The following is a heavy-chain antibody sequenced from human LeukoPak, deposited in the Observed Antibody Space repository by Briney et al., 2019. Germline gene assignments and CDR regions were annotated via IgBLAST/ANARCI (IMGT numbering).Heavy chain of an antibody. CDR3: ARGYYDILTGYYIDGPWVNSYYYGMDV. V-gene: IGHV1-2*02. CDR2: INPNSGGT. CDR1: GYTFTGYY. D-gene: IGHD3-9*01. Sequence: ASVKVSCKASGYTFTGYYMHWVRQAPGQGLEWMGWINPNSGGTNYAQKFQGRVTMTRDTSISTAYMELSRLRSDDTAVYYCARGYYDILTGYYIDGPWVNSYYYGMDVWGQGTTVTVSS. J-gene: IGHJ6*02.